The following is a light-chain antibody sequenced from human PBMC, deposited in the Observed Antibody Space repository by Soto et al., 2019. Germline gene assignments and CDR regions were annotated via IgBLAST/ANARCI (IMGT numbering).Light chain of an antibody. J-gene: IGLJ1*01. V-gene: IGLV2-14*01. CDR2: EVS. Sequence: QSALTHPASVSGSPGQSITISCTGASSDVGNYNYVSWYQQHPDKAPKLIIYEVSNRPSGVSNRFSGSKSGNTASLTISGLQAEDEPDYYCSSYKSTSTPFVFGTGTKVTV. CDR3: SSYKSTSTPFV. CDR1: SSDVGNYNY.